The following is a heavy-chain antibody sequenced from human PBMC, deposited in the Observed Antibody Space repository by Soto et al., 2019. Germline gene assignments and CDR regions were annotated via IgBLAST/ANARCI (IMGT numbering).Heavy chain of an antibody. Sequence: QVQLQESGPGLVKPSETLSLTCTVSGGSISSYYWSWIRQPPGKGLEWIGYIYYSGSTNYNPSLKSRVTISVDTSKNQFSLKLSSVTAADTAVYYCARHPFDYIPMSGTSYYYYYMDVWGKGTTVTVSS. D-gene: IGHD3-9*01. J-gene: IGHJ6*03. CDR3: ARHPFDYIPMSGTSYYYYYMDV. CDR1: GGSISSYY. V-gene: IGHV4-59*08. CDR2: IYYSGST.